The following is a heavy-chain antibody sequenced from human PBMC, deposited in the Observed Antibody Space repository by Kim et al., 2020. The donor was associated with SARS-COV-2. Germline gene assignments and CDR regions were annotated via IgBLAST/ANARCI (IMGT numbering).Heavy chain of an antibody. D-gene: IGHD3-9*01. V-gene: IGHV1-3*01. CDR3: ARVFSASACDY. J-gene: IGHJ4*02. Sequence: NTRYSQNCQGRVTITRDTSANTDYMELSGRRSEDTAVYYCARVFSASACDYWGQGTLVTVSS. CDR2: NT.